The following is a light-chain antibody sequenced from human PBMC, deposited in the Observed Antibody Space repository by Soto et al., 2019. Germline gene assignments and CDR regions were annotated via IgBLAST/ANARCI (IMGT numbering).Light chain of an antibody. Sequence: EIVMTQSPATLSVSPGERVTLSCRASHSVSSNLAWYRQKPGQSPRLLIYGASTRTTGIPARFSGSGSGTEFTLTISSLQSEDFAVYYCQQYHNWPPITFGQGTRLEIK. V-gene: IGKV3-15*01. CDR3: QQYHNWPPIT. CDR1: HSVSSN. CDR2: GAS. J-gene: IGKJ5*01.